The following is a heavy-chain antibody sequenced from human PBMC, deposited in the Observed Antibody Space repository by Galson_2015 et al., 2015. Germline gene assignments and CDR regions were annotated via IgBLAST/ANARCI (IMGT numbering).Heavy chain of an antibody. V-gene: IGHV1-46*01. CDR3: VRDFTGTIRHGMDV. CDR1: GYTFTSYY. J-gene: IGHJ6*02. D-gene: IGHD1-1*01. CDR2: INPVGGTT. Sequence: SVKVSCKASGYTFTSYYMHWVRQAPGHGLEWMGIINPVGGTTTYAQILQGRVTMTRDTSTSTFYMELRSLRSEDTAVYYCVRDFTGTIRHGMDVWGQGTTVTVSS.